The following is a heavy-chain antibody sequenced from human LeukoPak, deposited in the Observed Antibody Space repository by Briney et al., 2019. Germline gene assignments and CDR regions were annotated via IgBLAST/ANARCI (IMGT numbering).Heavy chain of an antibody. Sequence: SETLSLTCTVSGGSISSSSYYWGWIRQPPGKGLEWIGSIYYSGSTYYNPSLKSRVTISVDTSKNHFSLKLSSVTAADTAVYYCARRCSSTSCYAGAFDIWDQGTMVTVSS. CDR2: IYYSGST. CDR3: ARRCSSTSCYAGAFDI. J-gene: IGHJ3*02. CDR1: GGSISSSSYY. D-gene: IGHD2-2*01. V-gene: IGHV4-39*02.